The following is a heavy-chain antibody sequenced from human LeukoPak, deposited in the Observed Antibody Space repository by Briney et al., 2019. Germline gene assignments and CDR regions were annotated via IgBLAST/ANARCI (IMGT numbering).Heavy chain of an antibody. CDR3: AKGSNGDYDN. V-gene: IGHV3-23*01. Sequence: PGESLRLSCTPSRFSLGNFVMSWVRQAPRKGLEWVATIGKNQYYADSVKGRFTISKDNSKNMMYLQMDSLGVDDTAIYYCAKGSNGDYDNWGQGTLVTVSS. J-gene: IGHJ4*02. D-gene: IGHD4-17*01. CDR2: IGKNQ. CDR1: RFSLGNFV.